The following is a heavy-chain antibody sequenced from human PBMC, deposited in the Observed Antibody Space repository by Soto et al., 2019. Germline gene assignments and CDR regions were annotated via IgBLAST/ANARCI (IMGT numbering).Heavy chain of an antibody. CDR3: ARGGQWLSTFFDY. V-gene: IGHV4-4*02. Sequence: PSDTLSLTCAVSGGSISSSNWWSWVRQPPGKGLEWIGEIYHSGSTNYNPSLKSRVTISVDKSKNQFSLKLSSVTAADTAVYYCARGGQWLSTFFDYWGQGTLVTVSS. D-gene: IGHD6-19*01. CDR1: GGSISSSNW. CDR2: IYHSGST. J-gene: IGHJ4*02.